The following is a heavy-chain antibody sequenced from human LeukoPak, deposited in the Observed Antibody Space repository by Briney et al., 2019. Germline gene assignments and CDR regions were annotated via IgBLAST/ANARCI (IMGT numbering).Heavy chain of an antibody. CDR1: GFTFSSFA. J-gene: IGHJ3*02. Sequence: GRSLRLSCAASGFTFSSFAMHWVRQAPGKGLEWVAVISYDGSNKYYADSVKGRFTISRDNSKNTLNLQMNSLRADDTAVYYCASDPGGNQNGFDIWGQGTMVTVSS. D-gene: IGHD3-16*01. V-gene: IGHV3-30*14. CDR3: ASDPGGNQNGFDI. CDR2: ISYDGSNK.